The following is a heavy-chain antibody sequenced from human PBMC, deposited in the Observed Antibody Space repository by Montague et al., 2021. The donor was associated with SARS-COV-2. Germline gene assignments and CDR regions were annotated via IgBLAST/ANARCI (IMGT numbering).Heavy chain of an antibody. CDR1: GFTFSSYA. J-gene: IGHJ6*02. CDR2: ISYDGSNK. Sequence: SLRLSCAASGFTFSSYAMHWVRQAPGKGLEWVAVISYDGSNKYYADSVKGRFTISRDNSKNTLYLQMNSLRAEDTAVYYCAGDCSPGSEMSLGWGYGMDVWGQGTTVTVSS. V-gene: IGHV3-30*04. D-gene: IGHD3-10*01. CDR3: AGDCSPGSEMSLGWGYGMDV.